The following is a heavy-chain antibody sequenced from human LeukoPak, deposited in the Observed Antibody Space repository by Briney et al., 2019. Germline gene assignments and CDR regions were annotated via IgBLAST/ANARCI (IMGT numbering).Heavy chain of an antibody. Sequence: ASVKVSCKASGFTFTSSAVQWVRQARGQRLEWIGWIVVGSGNTNYAQKFQERVTITRDMSTSTAYMELSSLRSEDTAVYYCARKIKDWNYGDYGMDVWGQGTTVTVSS. J-gene: IGHJ6*02. CDR2: IVVGSGNT. V-gene: IGHV1-58*01. CDR1: GFTFTSSA. D-gene: IGHD1-7*01. CDR3: ARKIKDWNYGDYGMDV.